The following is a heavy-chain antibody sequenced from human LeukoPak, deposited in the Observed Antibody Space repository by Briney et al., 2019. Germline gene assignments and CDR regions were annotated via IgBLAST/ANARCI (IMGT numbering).Heavy chain of an antibody. CDR1: GFTFSSYG. D-gene: IGHD7-27*01. J-gene: IGHJ4*02. Sequence: GGSLRLSCAASGFTFSSYGMHWVRQAPGKRLEWVAVISYDGSNKYYADSVKGRFTISRDNSKNTLYLQMNSLRAEDTAVYYCAKIPLGDYWGQGTLVTVSS. CDR3: AKIPLGDY. V-gene: IGHV3-30*18. CDR2: ISYDGSNK.